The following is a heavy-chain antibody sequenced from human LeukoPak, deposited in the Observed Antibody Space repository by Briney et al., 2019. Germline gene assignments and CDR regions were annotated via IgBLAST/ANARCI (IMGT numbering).Heavy chain of an antibody. V-gene: IGHV1-18*04. Sequence: ASVKVSCKASGYTFTSYYMHWVRQAPGQGLEWMGWISAYNGNTNYAQKLQGRVTMTTDTSTSTAYMELRSLRSDDTAVYYCARGLGYSGYDTMGFDYWGQGTLVTVSS. J-gene: IGHJ4*02. D-gene: IGHD5-12*01. CDR3: ARGLGYSGYDTMGFDY. CDR2: ISAYNGNT. CDR1: GYTFTSYY.